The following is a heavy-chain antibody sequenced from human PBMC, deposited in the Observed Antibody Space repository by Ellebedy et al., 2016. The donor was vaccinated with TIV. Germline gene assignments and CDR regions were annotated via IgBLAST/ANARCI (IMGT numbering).Heavy chain of an antibody. CDR1: GFTFSSYW. Sequence: GESLKISXAASGFTFSSYWMHWVRQAPGKGLVWVSRINSDGRSTSYADSVKGRFTISRDNAKNTLYLQMNSLRAEDTAVYYCAREDHYDSRGYENDAFDIWGQGTMVTVSS. J-gene: IGHJ3*02. D-gene: IGHD3-22*01. CDR2: INSDGRST. V-gene: IGHV3-74*01. CDR3: AREDHYDSRGYENDAFDI.